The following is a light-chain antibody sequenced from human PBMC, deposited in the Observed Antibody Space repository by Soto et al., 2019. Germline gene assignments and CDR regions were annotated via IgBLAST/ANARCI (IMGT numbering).Light chain of an antibody. CDR1: QSLRSD. CDR2: GAS. Sequence: EIVMKQSPATLSVSPGERATLSCRASQSLRSDLAWYQQKPGQAPRLLIYGASTRATDIPARFSDSGSGTEFTLTISSLQSEDFAVYYCQQYDNWPPTFGQGTRLEIK. CDR3: QQYDNWPPT. V-gene: IGKV3-15*01. J-gene: IGKJ5*01.